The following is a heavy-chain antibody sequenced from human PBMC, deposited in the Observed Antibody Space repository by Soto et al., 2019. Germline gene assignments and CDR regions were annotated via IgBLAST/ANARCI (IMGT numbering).Heavy chain of an antibody. CDR3: ARYSTFKTRPITTADSSSWYYYYYYMDV. CDR2: IKLDGSEK. CDR1: GFTFSSYW. Sequence: GGSLRLSCAASGFTFSSYWMSWVRQAPGKGLEWVANIKLDGSEKYYVDSVKGRFTISRDNAKNSLYLQMNSLRAEDTAVYYCARYSTFKTRPITTADSSSWYYYYYYMDVWGKGTTVTVSS. D-gene: IGHD6-13*01. J-gene: IGHJ6*03. V-gene: IGHV3-7*03.